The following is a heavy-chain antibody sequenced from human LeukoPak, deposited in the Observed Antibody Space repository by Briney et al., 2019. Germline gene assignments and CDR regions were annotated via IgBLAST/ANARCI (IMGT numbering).Heavy chain of an antibody. CDR2: ITSSSGTI. J-gene: IGHJ4*02. Sequence: GGSLRLSCAASGFTLSSYSMNWVRQAPEKGLEWVSYITSSSGTIHYADSVKGRFIISRDNAKNSLFLQMNSLRDEDTAVYYCTRDPHALDYRGQGTLVTVSS. CDR1: GFTLSSYS. V-gene: IGHV3-48*02. CDR3: TRDPHALDY.